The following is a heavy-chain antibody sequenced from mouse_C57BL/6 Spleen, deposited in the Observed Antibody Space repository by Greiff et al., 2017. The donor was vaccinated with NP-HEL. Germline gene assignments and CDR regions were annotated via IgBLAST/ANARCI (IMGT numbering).Heavy chain of an antibody. Sequence: QVQLQQPGAELVKPGASVKMSYKASGYTFTSYWITWVKQRPGQGLEWIGDIYPGSGSTNYNEKFKSKATLTVDKSSSTAYMQLSSLASEDSAVYYCARGDCYLFRFAYWGQGTLVTVSA. CDR2: IYPGSGST. CDR1: GYTFTSYW. CDR3: ARGDCYLFRFAY. V-gene: IGHV1-55*01. J-gene: IGHJ3*01. D-gene: IGHD2-3*01.